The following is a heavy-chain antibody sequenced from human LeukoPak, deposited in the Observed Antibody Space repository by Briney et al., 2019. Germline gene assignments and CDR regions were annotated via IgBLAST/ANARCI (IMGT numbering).Heavy chain of an antibody. Sequence: PGGSLRLSCAASGFTFSSYAMHWVRQAPGKGLEWVAVISYDGSNKYYADSVKGRFTISRDNSKNTLYLQMNSLGAEDTAVYYCARDLIRDSGSYLGLDYWGQGTLVTVSS. J-gene: IGHJ4*02. CDR2: ISYDGSNK. V-gene: IGHV3-30-3*01. CDR1: GFTFSSYA. CDR3: ARDLIRDSGSYLGLDY. D-gene: IGHD1-26*01.